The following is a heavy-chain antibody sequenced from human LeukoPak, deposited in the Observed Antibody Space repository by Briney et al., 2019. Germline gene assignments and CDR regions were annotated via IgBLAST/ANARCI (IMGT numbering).Heavy chain of an antibody. CDR1: GGSISSYY. V-gene: IGHV4-59*01. CDR2: IYYSGST. CDR3: ARVDYYDSSGYYFDY. D-gene: IGHD3-22*01. J-gene: IGHJ4*02. Sequence: PSETLSLTCTVSGGSISSYYWSWIRQPPGKGLEWIGYIYYSGSTNYNPSLKSRVTISVDTSKNQFSLKLSSVTAADTAVYYCARVDYYDSSGYYFDYWGQGTLVTVPS.